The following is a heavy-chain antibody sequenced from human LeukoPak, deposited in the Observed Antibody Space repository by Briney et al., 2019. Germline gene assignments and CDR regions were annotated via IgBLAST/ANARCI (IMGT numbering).Heavy chain of an antibody. Sequence: GGSLRLSCAASGFTVSSNYMSWVRQAPGKGLEWVSVIYSGGSTYYADSVKGRFTISRHNSKNMLYLQMNSLRAEDTAVYYCARNKAVAGAFFDYWGQGTLVTVSS. CDR2: IYSGGST. D-gene: IGHD6-19*01. V-gene: IGHV3-53*04. CDR3: ARNKAVAGAFFDY. J-gene: IGHJ4*02. CDR1: GFTVSSNY.